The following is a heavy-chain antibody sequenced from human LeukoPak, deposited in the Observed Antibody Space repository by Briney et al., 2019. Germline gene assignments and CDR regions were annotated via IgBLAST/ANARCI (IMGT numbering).Heavy chain of an antibody. J-gene: IGHJ4*02. CDR1: GFTFTSSA. CDR2: IVVGSGNT. D-gene: IGHD6-19*01. V-gene: IGHV1-58*02. CDR3: ATLWGVAVAGRFDY. Sequence: SVKVSCKASGFTFTSSAMQWVRQARGQRLEWIGWIVVGSGNTNYAQKFQERVTITRDMSTSTAYMELSSLRSEDTAVYYCATLWGVAVAGRFDYWGQGTLVTVSS.